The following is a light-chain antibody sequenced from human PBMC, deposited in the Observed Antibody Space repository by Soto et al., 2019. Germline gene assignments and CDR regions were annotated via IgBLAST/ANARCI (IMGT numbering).Light chain of an antibody. Sequence: QSVLTQPASVSGSPGQSITISCTGTSSDVGGYNYVSWYQKHPGKAPKLMIYDVSNRPSGVSNRFSGSKSGNTVSLTISGLQAEDEADYYCSSYTSSSTLEVFGTGTRSPS. CDR2: DVS. J-gene: IGLJ1*01. CDR1: SSDVGGYNY. V-gene: IGLV2-14*01. CDR3: SSYTSSSTLEV.